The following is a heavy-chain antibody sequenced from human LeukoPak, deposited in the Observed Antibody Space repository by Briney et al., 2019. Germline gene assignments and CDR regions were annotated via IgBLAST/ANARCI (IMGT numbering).Heavy chain of an antibody. CDR3: ARVDIVRASDS. J-gene: IGHJ4*02. Sequence: PGGSLRLSCAASGFTFSSYSMNWVRQAPGKGLEWVSSISSGSISIYYVDSATGRFTISRDNAKNSLYLQMNSLRAEDTAVYYCARVDIVRASDSWGQGTLVTVSS. CDR1: GFTFSSYS. D-gene: IGHD2-8*01. V-gene: IGHV3-21*01. CDR2: ISSGSISI.